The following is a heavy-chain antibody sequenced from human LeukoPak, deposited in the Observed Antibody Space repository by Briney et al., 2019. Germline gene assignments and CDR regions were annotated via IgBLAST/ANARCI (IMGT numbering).Heavy chain of an antibody. CDR3: ARSITATGH. CDR2: INPDSGGT. J-gene: IGHJ4*02. Sequence: ASVKVSCKASGYTFTGYYIHWVRQAPGQGLEWMGYINPDSGGTNYAQKFQGRVTMTRDTSISTAYMELSGLTSDDTAVYYCARSITATGHWGKGTLVTVSS. V-gene: IGHV1-2*02. D-gene: IGHD1-1*01. CDR1: GYTFTGYY.